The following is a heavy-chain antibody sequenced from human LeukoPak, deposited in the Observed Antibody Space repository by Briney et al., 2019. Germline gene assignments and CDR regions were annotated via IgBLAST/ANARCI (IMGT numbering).Heavy chain of an antibody. Sequence: PGGSLRLSCAASGFSFSNAWMNWVRQAPGKGLEWVGRIKPKTDGGTIDYAAPVKGRFSISRDDPKNTLSLQMNSLQIEDTAVYYCTTGVRDSNGYYNFDYWGRGTLVTVSS. CDR2: IKPKTDGGTI. V-gene: IGHV3-15*01. J-gene: IGHJ4*02. D-gene: IGHD3-22*01. CDR1: GFSFSNAW. CDR3: TTGVRDSNGYYNFDY.